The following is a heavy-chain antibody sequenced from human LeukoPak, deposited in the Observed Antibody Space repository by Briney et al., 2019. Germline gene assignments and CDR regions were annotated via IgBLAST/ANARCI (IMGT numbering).Heavy chain of an antibody. Sequence: PGGSLRLSCAASGFTFSSYEMNWVRQAPGKGREWVSYISSRGSTIYYADSVKGRFTISRDNAKNSLYLQMNSLRAEDTAVYYCPRRPIIVGATGDDHFFDYWGQGTLVTVSS. CDR1: GFTFSSYE. J-gene: IGHJ4*02. CDR3: PRRPIIVGATGDDHFFDY. V-gene: IGHV3-48*03. D-gene: IGHD1-26*01. CDR2: ISSRGSTI.